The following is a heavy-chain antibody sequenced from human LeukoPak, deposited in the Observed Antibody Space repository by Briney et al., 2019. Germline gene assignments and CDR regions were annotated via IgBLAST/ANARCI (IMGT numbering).Heavy chain of an antibody. J-gene: IGHJ4*03. CDR1: GFTFSSYG. V-gene: IGHV3-33*01. CDR3: ARDRGALTYSFDY. D-gene: IGHD1-26*01. CDR2: IWYDGSNK. Sequence: GGSLRLSCAASGFTFSSYGMHWVRQAPGKGLEWVAVIWYDGSNKYYADSVKGRFTISRDNSKNTLYLQMNSLRADDTAVYYCARDRGALTYSFDYWGQGTTVTVSS.